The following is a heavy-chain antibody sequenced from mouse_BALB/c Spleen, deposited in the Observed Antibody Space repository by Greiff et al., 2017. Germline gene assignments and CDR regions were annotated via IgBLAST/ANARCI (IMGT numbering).Heavy chain of an antibody. CDR2: ISSGGST. CDR3: ARGFHWYYDV. V-gene: IGHV5-6-5*01. CDR1: GFTFSSYA. Sequence: EVKVVESGGGLVKPGGSLKLSCAASGFTFSSYAMSWVRQTPEKRLEWVASISSGGSTYYPDSVKGRFTISRDNARNILYLQMSSLRSEDTAMYYCARGFHWYYDVWGAGTTVTVSS. J-gene: IGHJ1*01.